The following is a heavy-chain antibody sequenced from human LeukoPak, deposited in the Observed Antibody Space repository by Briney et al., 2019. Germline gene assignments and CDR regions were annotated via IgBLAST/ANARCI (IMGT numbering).Heavy chain of an antibody. CDR2: INPNSGGT. Sequence: ASVKVSCKASKCTFTGYYMHWVRQAPGQGLEGMGCINPNSGGTNYAQKFQGRVTMTRDTSISTAYMEMSRLRYDDTAVYYCARLMAPVGNRSTPFDYWGQGTLVTVSS. V-gene: IGHV1-2*02. CDR1: KCTFTGYY. CDR3: ARLMAPVGNRSTPFDY. D-gene: IGHD3-16*01. J-gene: IGHJ4*02.